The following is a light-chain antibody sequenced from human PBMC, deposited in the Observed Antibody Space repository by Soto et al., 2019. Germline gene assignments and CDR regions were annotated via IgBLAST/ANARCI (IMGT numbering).Light chain of an antibody. CDR3: KQYNNWPET. CDR1: QSVSSN. J-gene: IGKJ1*01. CDR2: GAY. V-gene: IGKV3-15*01. Sequence: EIVMTQSPATLSVSPGERATLSCRASQSVSSNLAWYQQNPGQAHRLLIYGAYTRATGIPARFSGSGSGTEFTLTIRSLQSEDFAVYYCKQYNNWPETFGQGTKVDIK.